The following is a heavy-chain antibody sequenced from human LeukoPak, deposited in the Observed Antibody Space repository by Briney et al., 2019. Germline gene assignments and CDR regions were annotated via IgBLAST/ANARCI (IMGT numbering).Heavy chain of an antibody. Sequence: SETLSLTCAVYGGSFSGYYWSWIRQPPGKGLEWIGEINHSGSTNYNPSLKSRVTISVDTSKNQFSLKLSSVTAADTAVYYCARHLRGGIFGFDYWGQGTLVTVSS. CDR2: INHSGST. V-gene: IGHV4-34*01. D-gene: IGHD3-3*01. CDR1: GGSFSGYY. CDR3: ARHLRGGIFGFDY. J-gene: IGHJ4*02.